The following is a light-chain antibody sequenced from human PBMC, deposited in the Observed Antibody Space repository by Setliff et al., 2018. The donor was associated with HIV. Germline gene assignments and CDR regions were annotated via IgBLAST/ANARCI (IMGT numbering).Light chain of an antibody. CDR3: GAWDSRMTVYV. J-gene: IGLJ1*01. CDR1: DTNIALNY. CDR2: DNH. V-gene: IGLV1-51*01. Sequence: QSALTQPPSLSAAPRQPVTISCSGSDTNIALNYVSWFQQFPGAAPKLLIYDNHKRPSEIPDRFSASKSGTSATLDIAGLQPGDEADYYCGAWDSRMTVYVFGSGTKVTVL.